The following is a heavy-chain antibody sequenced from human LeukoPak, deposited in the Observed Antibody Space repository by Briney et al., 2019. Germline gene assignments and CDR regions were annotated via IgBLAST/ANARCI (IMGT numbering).Heavy chain of an antibody. CDR2: IIPIFGTA. CDR3: ASPSGRFGELLPGDY. D-gene: IGHD3-10*01. CDR1: GGTFSSYA. V-gene: IGHV1-69*01. Sequence: GSSVKVSCKASGGTFSSYAISWVRQAPGQGLEWMGGIIPIFGTANYAQKFQGRVTITADESTSTAYMELSSLRSEDTAVYYCASPSGRFGELLPGDYWGQGTLVTVSS. J-gene: IGHJ4*02.